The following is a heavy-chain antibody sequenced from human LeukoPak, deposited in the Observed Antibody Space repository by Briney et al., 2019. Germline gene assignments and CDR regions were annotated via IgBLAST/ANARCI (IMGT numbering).Heavy chain of an antibody. V-gene: IGHV3-74*01. D-gene: IGHD1-26*01. J-gene: IGHJ3*02. CDR1: QFSFTNNW. CDR3: VREVGAPGSFDI. CDR2: ISRDGTVT. Sequence: GGSLRLSCVGSQFSFTNNWMHWVRQVPGKGLMWVSRISRDGTVTDYADSVKGRFAISRDNAKNTLYLEMNSLRGEDTGLFYCVREVGAPGSFDIWGQGTLVSVSS.